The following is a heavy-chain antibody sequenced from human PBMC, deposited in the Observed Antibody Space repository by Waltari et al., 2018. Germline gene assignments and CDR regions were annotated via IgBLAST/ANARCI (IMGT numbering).Heavy chain of an antibody. CDR3: ARDRGRGLYLDS. CDR1: GDSMTSNNW. V-gene: IGHV4-4*02. D-gene: IGHD2-15*01. Sequence: QLQLQESGPGLVKPSGTPSLPCTVSGDSMTSNNWWSWVRQPPEKGLEWIGQSHRSGRTNYTPSLESRVSISIDTANKQLSLKLTSTTAADTAVYYCARDRGRGLYLDSWGQGILVTVSP. CDR2: SHRSGRT. J-gene: IGHJ4*02.